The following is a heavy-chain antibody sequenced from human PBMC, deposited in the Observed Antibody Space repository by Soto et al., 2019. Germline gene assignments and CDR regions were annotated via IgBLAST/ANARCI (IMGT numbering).Heavy chain of an antibody. CDR3: ARGEDSWKPDY. Sequence: QVQLVESGGGVVQPGRSLRLSCAASGFTFSSYAMHWVRQAPGKGLEWVAVISYDGSNKYYADSVKGRFTISRDNSKNTLYLQMNSLRAEDTAVYYCARGEDSWKPDYWGQGTLVTVSS. CDR2: ISYDGSNK. CDR1: GFTFSSYA. J-gene: IGHJ4*02. D-gene: IGHD1-1*01. V-gene: IGHV3-30-3*01.